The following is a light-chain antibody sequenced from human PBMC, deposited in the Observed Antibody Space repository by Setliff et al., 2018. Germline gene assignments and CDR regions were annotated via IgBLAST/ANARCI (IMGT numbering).Light chain of an antibody. CDR2: DVT. J-gene: IGLJ1*01. Sequence: QSVLSQPASVSGSPGQSITISCTGTSSDVGKYNLVSWYQQYPGKAPKLMIYDVTKRPPGVSNRFSGSKSDKTASLTISGLQAEDEADYYCSSYTSLSTRVFGTGTKVTVL. V-gene: IGLV2-14*02. CDR3: SSYTSLSTRV. CDR1: SSDVGKYNL.